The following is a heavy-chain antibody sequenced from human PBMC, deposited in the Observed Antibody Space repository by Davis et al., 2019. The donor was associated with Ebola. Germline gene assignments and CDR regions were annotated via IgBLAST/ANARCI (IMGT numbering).Heavy chain of an antibody. CDR3: ARSYGAAPFDY. CDR2: IYYSGST. J-gene: IGHJ4*02. D-gene: IGHD4/OR15-4a*01. V-gene: IGHV4-59*08. CDR1: GGSISPYY. Sequence: MPSETLSLTCTVSGGSISPYYWSWIRQPPEKGLEWIGYIYYSGSTKYNLSLKGRVAISVDTSKNQFSLKLSSVTAADTAVYYCARSYGAAPFDYWGQGTLVTVSS.